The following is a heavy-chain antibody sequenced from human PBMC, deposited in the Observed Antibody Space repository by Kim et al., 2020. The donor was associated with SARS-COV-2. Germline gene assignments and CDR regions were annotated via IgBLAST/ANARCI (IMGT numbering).Heavy chain of an antibody. CDR1: GFTFSSYW. V-gene: IGHV3-7*01. Sequence: GGSLRLSCAASGFTFSSYWMSWVRQAPGKGLEWVANIKQDGSEKYYVDSVKGRFTISRDNAKNSLYLQMNSLRAEDTAVYYCARESRYFDWLTRNDAYYYGMDVWGQGTTVTVSS. CDR2: IKQDGSEK. J-gene: IGHJ6*02. CDR3: ARESRYFDWLTRNDAYYYGMDV. D-gene: IGHD3-9*01.